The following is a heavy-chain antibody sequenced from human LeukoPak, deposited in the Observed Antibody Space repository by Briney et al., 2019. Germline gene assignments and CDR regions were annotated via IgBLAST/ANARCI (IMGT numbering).Heavy chain of an antibody. J-gene: IGHJ4*02. V-gene: IGHV1-46*02. D-gene: IGHD4-11*01. CDR2: IHPDGGST. Sequence: ASVKVSCKASGYNFNDYYIYWVRQTPGHGLESMGYIHPDGGSTNYAQKFQGRVTMTSDMSTNTVYMELRSLRSEDTAMYYCARAFNSIQPLDYWGQGTLVTVSS. CDR1: GYNFNDYY. CDR3: ARAFNSIQPLDY.